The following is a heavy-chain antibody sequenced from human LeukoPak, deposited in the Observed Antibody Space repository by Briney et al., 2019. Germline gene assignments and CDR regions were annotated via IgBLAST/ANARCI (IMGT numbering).Heavy chain of an antibody. CDR2: INPNSGGT. CDR3: ARGYYYSSGSYYNSSSNFDY. D-gene: IGHD3-10*01. CDR1: GYTFTGYY. J-gene: IGHJ4*02. Sequence: ASVKVSCKASGYTFTGYYMHWVRQAPGQGLEWMGRINPNSGGTNYAQKFQGRVTMTRDTSISTAYMELSRLRSEDTAVYYCARGYYYSSGSYYNSSSNFDYWGKGTLVTVSS. V-gene: IGHV1-2*06.